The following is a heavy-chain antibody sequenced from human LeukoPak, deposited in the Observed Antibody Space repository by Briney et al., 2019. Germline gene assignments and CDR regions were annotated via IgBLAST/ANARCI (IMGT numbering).Heavy chain of an antibody. CDR2: ISWNSGSI. Sequence: PGRSLRLSCAASGFTFDDYAMHWVRQAPGKGLEWVSGISWNSGSIGYADSVKGRFTISIDNAKNSLYLQMNSLRAEDTALYYCAKDFGSGYSYGDSFDYWGQGTLVTVSS. V-gene: IGHV3-9*01. CDR1: GFTFDDYA. D-gene: IGHD5-18*01. J-gene: IGHJ4*02. CDR3: AKDFGSGYSYGDSFDY.